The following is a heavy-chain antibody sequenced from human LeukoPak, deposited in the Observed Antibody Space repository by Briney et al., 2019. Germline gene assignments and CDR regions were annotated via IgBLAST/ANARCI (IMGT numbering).Heavy chain of an antibody. CDR1: GGSISIYY. Sequence: PSETLSLTCTVSGGSISIYYWSWIRQPPGKGLEWLGYVNNSGSTDYNPSLKSRVTISADTSKNQFSLKLSSVTAVDTAVYYCVRDRELFYWGQGTLVTVSS. CDR2: VNNSGST. J-gene: IGHJ4*02. D-gene: IGHD1-7*01. V-gene: IGHV4-59*01. CDR3: VRDRELFY.